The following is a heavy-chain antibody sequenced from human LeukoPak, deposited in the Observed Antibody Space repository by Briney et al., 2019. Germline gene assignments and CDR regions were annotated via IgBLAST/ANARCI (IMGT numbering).Heavy chain of an antibody. CDR1: GFTFSSFA. D-gene: IGHD4-23*01. V-gene: IGHV3-30-3*01. CDR3: ARRGTVVIAFDI. CDR2: ISYDGTFK. Sequence: PGRSLRLSCAASGFTFSSFAVHWVRQAPGKGLHWVALISYDGTFKYYADSVRGRFTISRDNSKNTLYLQMNSLRTEDTAVYYCARRGTVVIAFDIWGQGTMVTVSS. J-gene: IGHJ3*02.